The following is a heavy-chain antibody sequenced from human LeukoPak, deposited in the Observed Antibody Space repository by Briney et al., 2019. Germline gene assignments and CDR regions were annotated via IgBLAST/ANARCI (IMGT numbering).Heavy chain of an antibody. CDR1: GGSISSHY. Sequence: PSETLSLTCTVAGGSISSHYWSWIRQPPGKGLEWIGYIFYSGSTNYNPSLKSRVTISVDTSKNQFSLKLSSVTAADTAVYYYARSEMATINPFFDYWGQGTLVTVSS. CDR2: IFYSGST. J-gene: IGHJ4*02. V-gene: IGHV4-59*11. CDR3: ARSEMATINPFFDY. D-gene: IGHD5-24*01.